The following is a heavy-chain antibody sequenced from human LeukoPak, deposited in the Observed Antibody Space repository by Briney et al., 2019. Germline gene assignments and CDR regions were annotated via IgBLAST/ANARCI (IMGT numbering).Heavy chain of an antibody. CDR2: ISYDGSNK. D-gene: IGHD2-2*01. V-gene: IGHV3-30-3*01. CDR1: GFTFDDYA. J-gene: IGHJ3*02. Sequence: PGGSLRLSCAASGFTFDDYAMHWVRQAPGKGLEWVAVISYDGSNKYYADSVKGRFTISRDNSENTLYLQMNSLRAEDTAVFYCAKDMCSSTSCSRRAFDIWGQGTMVTVSS. CDR3: AKDMCSSTSCSRRAFDI.